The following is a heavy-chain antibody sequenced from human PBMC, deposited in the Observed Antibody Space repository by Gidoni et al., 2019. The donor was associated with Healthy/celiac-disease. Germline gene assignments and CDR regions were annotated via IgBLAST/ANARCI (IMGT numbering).Heavy chain of an antibody. CDR2: IYPGDSDT. J-gene: IGHJ4*02. V-gene: IGHV5-51*01. Sequence: EVQLVQSGAEVKKPGESLKISCTGSGYSFTSYWIGWVRQMPGKGLEWMGIIYPGDSDTRYSPSFQGQVTISADKSISTAYLQWSSLKASDTAMYYCARQSRDYGDYSGRFDYWGQGTLVTVSS. CDR3: ARQSRDYGDYSGRFDY. D-gene: IGHD4-17*01. CDR1: GYSFTSYW.